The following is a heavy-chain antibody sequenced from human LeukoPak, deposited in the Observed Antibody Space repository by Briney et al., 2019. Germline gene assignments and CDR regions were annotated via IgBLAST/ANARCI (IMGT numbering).Heavy chain of an antibody. CDR1: GFTFSSYW. CDR2: INSDGIST. V-gene: IGHV3-74*01. J-gene: IGHJ4*02. CDR3: ARVHRDMAAIVGLWDY. Sequence: GGSLRLSCTASGFTFSSYWMHWVRQAPGKGLVWVSRINSDGISTSYAASVKGRFTISRDNAKNTLYLQMNSLRVEDTAVYYCARVHRDMAAIVGLWDYWGQGTLVTVSS. D-gene: IGHD5-24*01.